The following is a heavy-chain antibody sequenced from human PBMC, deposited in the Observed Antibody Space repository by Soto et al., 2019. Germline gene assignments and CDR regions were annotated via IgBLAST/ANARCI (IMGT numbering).Heavy chain of an antibody. CDR1: GGSFSGYY. Sequence: SETLSLTCAVYGGSFSGYYWSWIRQPPGKGLEWIGEINHSGSTNYNPSLKSRVTISVDTSKNQFSLKLSSVTAADTAVYYCARGPTTEKVDSWGQGILVTVSS. CDR3: ARGPTTEKVDS. CDR2: INHSGST. V-gene: IGHV4-34*01. J-gene: IGHJ4*02.